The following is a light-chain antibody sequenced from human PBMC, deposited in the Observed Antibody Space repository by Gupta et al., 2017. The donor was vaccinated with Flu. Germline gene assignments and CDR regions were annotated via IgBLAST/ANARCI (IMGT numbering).Light chain of an antibody. Sequence: SSSNIGSNFVSWYQHLPGTAPKLLIYENNRRASGIPDRFSGSKSGTSATLAITGLQPGDEADLYCATWDNSLSAGVIGGGTKVTVL. CDR3: ATWDNSLSAGV. CDR1: SSNIGSNF. J-gene: IGLJ3*02. CDR2: ENN. V-gene: IGLV1-51*02.